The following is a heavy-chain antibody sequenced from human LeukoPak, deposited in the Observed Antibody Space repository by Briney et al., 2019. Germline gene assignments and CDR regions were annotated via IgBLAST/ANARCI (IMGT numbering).Heavy chain of an antibody. D-gene: IGHD2-15*01. V-gene: IGHV4-59*08. CDR3: ARLPPELSWFDP. CDR2: IYSSGST. Sequence: SETLSLTCTVSDGSISSYYWSWIRQPPGKGRECIGYIYSSGSTNYNPSLKSRVTTSVDTSKNQFSLKRSSVTAADTAVYYCARLPPELSWFDPWGQGTLVTVST. CDR1: DGSISSYY. J-gene: IGHJ5*02.